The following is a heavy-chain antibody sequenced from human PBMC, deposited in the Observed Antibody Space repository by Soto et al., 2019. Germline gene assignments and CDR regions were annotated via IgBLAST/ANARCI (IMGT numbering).Heavy chain of an antibody. CDR1: GKSLSGYY. Sequence: TLSLTCAVYGKSLSGYYWSWIRQPPGKALEWIGEINHSGNTNYNPSLKSRVTMSVDTSKNQFSLKLSSVTAADTAVYYCASYGSRRYDFWSGYFDYWGQGTLVTVSS. D-gene: IGHD3-3*01. CDR3: ASYGSRRYDFWSGYFDY. J-gene: IGHJ4*02. V-gene: IGHV4-34*09. CDR2: INHSGNT.